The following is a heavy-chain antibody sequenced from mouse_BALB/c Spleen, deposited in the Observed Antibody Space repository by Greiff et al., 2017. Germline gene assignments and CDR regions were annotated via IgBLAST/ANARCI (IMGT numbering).Heavy chain of an antibody. CDR2: ISSGGSYT. D-gene: IGHD4-1*01. CDR1: GFTFSSYG. CDR3: ARRNWDGFAY. V-gene: IGHV5-6*02. J-gene: IGHJ3*01. Sequence: EVKLMESGGDLVKPGGSLKLSCAASGFTFSSYGMSWVRQTPDKRLEWVATISSGGSYTYYPDSVKGRFTISRDNAKNTLYLQMSSLKSEDTAMYYCARRNWDGFAYWGQGTLVTVSA.